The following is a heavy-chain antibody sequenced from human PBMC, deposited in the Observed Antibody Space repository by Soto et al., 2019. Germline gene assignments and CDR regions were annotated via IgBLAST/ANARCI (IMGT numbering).Heavy chain of an antibody. D-gene: IGHD2-15*01. V-gene: IGHV1-8*01. Sequence: QVQLVQSGAEVKKPGASVKVSCKASGYTFTSYDINWVRQATGQGLEWMGWMNPNSGNTGYAQKFQGRVTMTRNTSISTAYMELSSLRSDDSAVYYCARVADCSGGSCGDYWGQGTLVTVSS. J-gene: IGHJ4*02. CDR2: MNPNSGNT. CDR3: ARVADCSGGSCGDY. CDR1: GYTFTSYD.